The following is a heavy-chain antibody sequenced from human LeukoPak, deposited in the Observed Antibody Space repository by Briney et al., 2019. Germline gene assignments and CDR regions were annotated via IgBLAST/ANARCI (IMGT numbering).Heavy chain of an antibody. D-gene: IGHD3-10*01. CDR3: ARAGEGPVRGVNYHLDY. CDR1: GGSISSGDYY. CDR2: IYYSGST. Sequence: PSQTLSLTCTVSGGSISSGDYYWSWIRQPPGKGLEWIGYIYYSGSTYYNPSLKSRVTISVDTSKNQFSLKLSSVTAADTAVYYCARAGEGPVRGVNYHLDYWGQGTLVTVSS. V-gene: IGHV4-30-4*01. J-gene: IGHJ4*02.